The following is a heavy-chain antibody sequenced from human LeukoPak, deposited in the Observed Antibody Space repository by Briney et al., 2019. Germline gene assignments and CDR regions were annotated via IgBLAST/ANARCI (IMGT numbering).Heavy chain of an antibody. Sequence: GGSLRLSCAASGFTFSNAWMSWVRQAPGKGLEWVSSISSSSSYIYYADSVKGRFTISRDNAKNSLYLQMNSLRAEDTAVYYCASDSRVDFWSGYLFDYWGQGTLVTVSS. D-gene: IGHD3-3*01. V-gene: IGHV3-21*01. CDR3: ASDSRVDFWSGYLFDY. CDR2: ISSSSSYI. J-gene: IGHJ4*02. CDR1: GFTFSNAW.